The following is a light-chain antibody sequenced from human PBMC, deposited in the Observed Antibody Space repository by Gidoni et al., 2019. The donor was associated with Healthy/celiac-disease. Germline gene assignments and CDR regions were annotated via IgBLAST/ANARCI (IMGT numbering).Light chain of an antibody. CDR2: AAS. CDR1: QGISNY. Sequence: DIQMTQSPSSLSASVEDRVTITCRARQGISNYLAWYQQKPGKVPKLLIYAASPLQSGVPSRFSGSGSGTDFTLTISSLQPEDVATYYCQKYNSAPPAFGQGTKVEIK. V-gene: IGKV1-27*01. J-gene: IGKJ1*01. CDR3: QKYNSAPPA.